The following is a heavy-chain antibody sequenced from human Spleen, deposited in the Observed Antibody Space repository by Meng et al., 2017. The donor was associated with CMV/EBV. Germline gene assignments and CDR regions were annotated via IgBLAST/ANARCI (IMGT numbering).Heavy chain of an antibody. D-gene: IGHD2-2*01. V-gene: IGHV3-23*01. CDR2: ISGNGGST. Sequence: GESLKISCAASGFTFSNYAMSWVRQAPGKGLEWVSAISGNGGSTFYADSVKGRFTISRDNSKNTLYLQMNSLRAEDTAVYYCARARGYCSSTSCYDYYFDYWGQGTLVTVSS. CDR1: GFTFSNYA. J-gene: IGHJ4*02. CDR3: ARARGYCSSTSCYDYYFDY.